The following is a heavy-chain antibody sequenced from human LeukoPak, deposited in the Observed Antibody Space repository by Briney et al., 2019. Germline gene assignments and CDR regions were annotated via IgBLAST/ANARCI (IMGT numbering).Heavy chain of an antibody. V-gene: IGHV3-30-3*01. CDR3: ARDPAYRGTAMGEGYFDY. J-gene: IGHJ4*02. CDR1: GFTFSSYA. D-gene: IGHD5-18*01. CDR2: ISYDGSNK. Sequence: PGGSLRLSCAASGFTFSSYAMHWVRQAPGKGLEWVAVISYDGSNKYYADSVKGRFTISRDNSKNTLYLQMNSLRAEDTAVYYCARDPAYRGTAMGEGYFDYWGQGTLVTVSS.